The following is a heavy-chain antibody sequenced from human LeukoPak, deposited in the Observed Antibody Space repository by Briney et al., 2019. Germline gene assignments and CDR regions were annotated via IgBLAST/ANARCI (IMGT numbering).Heavy chain of an antibody. CDR1: GGSFSGYY. Sequence: NPSETLSLTCAVYGGSFSGYYWSWIRQPPGKGPEWIGEINHSGSTNYNPSLKSRVTISVDTSKNQFSLKLSSVTAADTAVYYCARSYGDYPGYYFDYWGQGTLVTVSS. D-gene: IGHD4-17*01. CDR2: INHSGST. J-gene: IGHJ4*02. CDR3: ARSYGDYPGYYFDY. V-gene: IGHV4-34*01.